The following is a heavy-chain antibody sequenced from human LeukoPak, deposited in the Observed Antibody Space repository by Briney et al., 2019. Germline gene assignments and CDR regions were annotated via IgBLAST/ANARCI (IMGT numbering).Heavy chain of an antibody. CDR1: GGSISYYY. J-gene: IGHJ4*02. CDR3: ARSDQRILDY. Sequence: SETLSLTCTVSGGSISYYYWSWIRQPPGKGLEWIGEINHSGSTNYNPSLKSRVTISVDTSKNQFSLKLSSVTAADTAVYYCARSDQRILDYWGQGTLVTVSS. V-gene: IGHV4-34*01. CDR2: INHSGST.